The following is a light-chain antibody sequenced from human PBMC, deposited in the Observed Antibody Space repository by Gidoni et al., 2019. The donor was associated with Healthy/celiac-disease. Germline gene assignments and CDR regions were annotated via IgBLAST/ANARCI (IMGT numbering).Light chain of an antibody. Sequence: HSVLTQTPSASGTPAQRVTISCSGSSSNIGSNTVNWYQQLPGTAPKLLIYSNNQRPSGVPDRFSVSKSGTSASLAISGLQSEDEADYYCAAWDDSLNVVVFGGGTKLTVL. J-gene: IGLJ2*01. CDR2: SNN. V-gene: IGLV1-44*01. CDR1: SSNIGSNT. CDR3: AAWDDSLNVVV.